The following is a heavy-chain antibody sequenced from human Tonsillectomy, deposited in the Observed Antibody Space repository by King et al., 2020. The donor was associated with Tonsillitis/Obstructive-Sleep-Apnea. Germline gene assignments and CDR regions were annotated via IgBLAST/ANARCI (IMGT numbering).Heavy chain of an antibody. CDR3: ARDYIQDY. Sequence: VQLVESGGGLVQPGGSLRLSCAASGFSFRKYWMNWVRKAPGKGLEWVANIKYDGSEKVYVDSVKGRFTISRENAKNSLYLQMNSLRAEDTALYFCARDYIQDYWGQGTLVTVSS. CDR2: IKYDGSEK. D-gene: IGHD5-18*01. CDR1: GFSFRKYW. J-gene: IGHJ4*02. V-gene: IGHV3-7*05.